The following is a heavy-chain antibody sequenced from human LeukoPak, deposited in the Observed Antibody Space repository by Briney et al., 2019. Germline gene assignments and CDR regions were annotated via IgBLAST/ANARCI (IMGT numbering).Heavy chain of an antibody. CDR3: AKDLYDSSGPPDAFDI. J-gene: IGHJ3*02. V-gene: IGHV3-23*01. D-gene: IGHD3-22*01. CDR2: ISGSGVST. CDR1: GITFSSYA. Sequence: GGSLRLSCAASGITFSSYAMSWVRQAPGKGLEWVSAISGSGVSTHYADSVKGRFTISRDNSKNTLYLQMNSLRAEDTAVYYCAKDLYDSSGPPDAFDIWGQGTMVTVSS.